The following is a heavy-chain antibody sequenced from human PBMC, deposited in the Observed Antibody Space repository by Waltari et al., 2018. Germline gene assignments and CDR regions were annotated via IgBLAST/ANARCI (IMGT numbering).Heavy chain of an antibody. D-gene: IGHD3-16*01. V-gene: IGHV1-69*01. J-gene: IGHJ6*03. Sequence: QVQLVQSGAEVKKPGSSVKVSCKASGGTFSSYAISWVRQAPGQGLGWMGVVPQMFGTARVAQKFPGRVTITADESTSTAYMELGSLRSEDTAVYYCARGVWARYYYYYYMDVWGKGTTVTVSS. CDR2: VPQMFGTA. CDR1: GGTFSSYA. CDR3: ARGVWARYYYYYYMDV.